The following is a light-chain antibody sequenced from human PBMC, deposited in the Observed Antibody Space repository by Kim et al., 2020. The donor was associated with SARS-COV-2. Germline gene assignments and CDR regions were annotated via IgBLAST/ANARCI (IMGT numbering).Light chain of an antibody. V-gene: IGLV1-36*01. CDR3: ATWDDSLDGPI. CDR1: FSNIGNNA. J-gene: IGLJ1*01. Sequence: RRRVTISCSGSFSNIGNNAVIWYQQRPGEAPKLLIYNDDQLPSGVSDRFSGSKSGTSASLAISGLQSDDEADYYCATWDDSLDGPIFGPGTKVTVL. CDR2: NDD.